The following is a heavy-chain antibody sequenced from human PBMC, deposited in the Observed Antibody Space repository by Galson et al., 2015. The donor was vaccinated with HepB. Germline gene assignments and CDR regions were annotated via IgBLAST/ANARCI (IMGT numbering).Heavy chain of an antibody. CDR3: ARDSSPHADF. V-gene: IGHV1-18*04. J-gene: IGHJ4*02. D-gene: IGHD6-19*01. Sequence: SVKVSCKAAGYPFTSYGISWVRQAPGQGLEWMGWISAYSGDTNYAQKFQGRVTMTRDTSTSTAYMELRSLRSDDTAVYYCARDSSPHADFWGQGTLVTVSS. CDR2: ISAYSGDT. CDR1: GYPFTSYG.